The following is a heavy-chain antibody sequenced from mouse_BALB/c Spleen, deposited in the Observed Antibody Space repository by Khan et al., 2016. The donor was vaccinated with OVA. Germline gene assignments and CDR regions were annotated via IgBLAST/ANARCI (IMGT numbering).Heavy chain of an antibody. V-gene: IGHV5-6*01. CDR2: VSTGGHYT. CDR3: ARLAYYYDSEGFAY. D-gene: IGHD1-1*01. J-gene: IGHJ3*01. Sequence: EVELVESGGDVVKPGGSLKLSCVASGFTFSTYGMSWVRQTPDKRLEWVATVSTGGHYTYYTDTVKGRFTISRDNAKSTLYLQMNSLKSEDTAMFYCARLAYYYDSEGFAYWGQGTLVTVSA. CDR1: GFTFSTYG.